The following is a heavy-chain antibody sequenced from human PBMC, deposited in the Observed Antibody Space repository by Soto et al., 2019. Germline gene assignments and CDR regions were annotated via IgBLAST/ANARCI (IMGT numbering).Heavy chain of an antibody. V-gene: IGHV1-3*04. CDR2: INTGNGDT. CDR3: ATLCGGYCYSGDY. Sequence: QVQLVQSGAEVKKPGASVRVSCETSGYTFTALAMHWVRQAPGQRLEWLGWINTGNGDTKYSPNFQGRVSITRDTSASTSYLELTSLRSEDTAVYYCATLCGGYCYSGDYWGQGTLVTVSS. D-gene: IGHD2-21*01. CDR1: GYTFTALA. J-gene: IGHJ4*02.